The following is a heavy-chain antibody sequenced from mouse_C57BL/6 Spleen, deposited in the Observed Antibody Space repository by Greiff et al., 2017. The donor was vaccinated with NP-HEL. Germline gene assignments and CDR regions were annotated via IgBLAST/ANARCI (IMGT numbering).Heavy chain of an antibody. V-gene: IGHV1-80*01. CDR2: IYPGDGDT. J-gene: IGHJ4*01. CDR1: GYAFSSYW. Sequence: QVQLQQSGAELVKPGASVKISCKASGYAFSSYWMNWVKQRPGKGLEWIGQIYPGDGDTNYNGKFKGKATLTADKSSSTAYMQLSSLTSEDSAVYFCAREGRDYAMDYWGQRTSVTVSS. CDR3: AREGRDYAMDY.